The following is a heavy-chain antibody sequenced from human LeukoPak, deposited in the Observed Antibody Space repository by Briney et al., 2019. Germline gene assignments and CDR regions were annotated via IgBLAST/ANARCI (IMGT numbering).Heavy chain of an antibody. J-gene: IGHJ4*02. V-gene: IGHV1-69*13. CDR2: IIPIFGTA. Sequence: SVKVSCKASGGAFGSYAISWVRQAPGQGLEWMGGIIPIFGTANYAQKFQGRVTITADESTSTAYMELSSLRSEDTAVYYCARGRDSGWLTTYYFDYWGQGTLVTVSS. CDR1: GGAFGSYA. D-gene: IGHD6-19*01. CDR3: ARGRDSGWLTTYYFDY.